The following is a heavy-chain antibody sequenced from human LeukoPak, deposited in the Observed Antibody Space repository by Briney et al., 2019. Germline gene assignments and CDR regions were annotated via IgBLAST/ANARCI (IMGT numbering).Heavy chain of an antibody. Sequence: SETLSLTCTVSGGSIRSSSSTYYWGWIRQSPGKGLEWIGTIYYSGSTYYNPSLKSRVTISVDTSKTQFSLRLSSVTAADTAVYYCARAARPDYYDSPFDYWGQGTLVTVSS. D-gene: IGHD3-22*01. CDR2: IYYSGST. J-gene: IGHJ4*02. CDR3: ARAARPDYYDSPFDY. CDR1: GGSIRSSSSTYY. V-gene: IGHV4-39*01.